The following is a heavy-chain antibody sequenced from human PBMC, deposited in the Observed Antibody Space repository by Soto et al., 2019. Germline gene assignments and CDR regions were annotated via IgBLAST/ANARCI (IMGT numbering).Heavy chain of an antibody. J-gene: IGHJ6*02. CDR2: FSGVGAST. V-gene: IGHV3-23*01. D-gene: IGHD3-16*01. CDR3: AKDSLGGGLHLGPQNYYGLDV. Sequence: EVQLLESGGGLVQPGGSLRLSCAASGFTFSSYAMSWVRQAPGKGLEWVSGFSGVGASTYYADSVKGRFTVSRDNSKNMLYLQMSRLRPDVAAVYYCAKDSLGGGLHLGPQNYYGLDVWCQGTTVTVSS. CDR1: GFTFSSYA.